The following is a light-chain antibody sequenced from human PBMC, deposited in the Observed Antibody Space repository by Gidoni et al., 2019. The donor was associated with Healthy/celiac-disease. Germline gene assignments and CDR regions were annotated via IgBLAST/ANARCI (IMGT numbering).Light chain of an antibody. CDR2: AAS. V-gene: IGKV1-27*01. CDR1: QGISNY. Sequence: DNQLSQSPPSLSASVGDRVTITCRASQGISNYLAWYQQKPGKVPRLLIYAASTLQSGIPSRFSGSGSGTDFTLTISSLQPEDVAAYYCQKCNNASNTFGGGTKVEIK. CDR3: QKCNNASNT. J-gene: IGKJ4*01.